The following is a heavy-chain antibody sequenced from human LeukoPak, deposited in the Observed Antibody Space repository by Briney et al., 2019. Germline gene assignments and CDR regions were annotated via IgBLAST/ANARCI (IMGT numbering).Heavy chain of an antibody. D-gene: IGHD1-26*01. J-gene: IGHJ4*02. CDR3: ARRGIGGSYGPDFDY. Sequence: GESLKISCKGSGYSFTSHWIGWVRQMPTKGLEWRVNIYPGDSDTRYSPSFQGQVTISADKSISIAYLQWSSLKTSDTAMYYCARRGIGGSYGPDFDYWGQGTLVTVSS. CDR1: GYSFTSHW. CDR2: IYPGDSDT. V-gene: IGHV5-51*01.